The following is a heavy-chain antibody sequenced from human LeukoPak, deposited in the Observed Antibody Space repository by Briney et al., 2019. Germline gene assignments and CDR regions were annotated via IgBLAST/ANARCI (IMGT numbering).Heavy chain of an antibody. CDR3: ARGRHYYDSSGYFTPFDY. CDR2: ISAYNGNT. J-gene: IGHJ4*02. CDR1: GYTFTGYY. Sequence: ASVKVSCKASGYTFTGYYMHWVRQAPGQGLEWMGWISAYNGNTNYAQKLQGRVTMTTDTSTSTAYMELRSLRSDDTAVYYCARGRHYYDSSGYFTPFDYWGQGTLVTVSS. V-gene: IGHV1-18*04. D-gene: IGHD3-22*01.